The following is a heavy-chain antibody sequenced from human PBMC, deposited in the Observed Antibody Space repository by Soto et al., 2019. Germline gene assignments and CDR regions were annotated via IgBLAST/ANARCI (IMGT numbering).Heavy chain of an antibody. D-gene: IGHD3-10*01. CDR2: ISTYNGNT. V-gene: IGHV1-18*01. J-gene: IGHJ4*02. CDR3: AREMVRGVGPDY. CDR1: GYTFTSYG. Sequence: EASVKVSCKASGYTFTSYGISWVRQAPGQGLEWMGWISTYNGNTKYAQKLQDRVTMTTDTSTSTAYMELRSLRSDDTAVFYCAREMVRGVGPDYWGQGTLVTVSS.